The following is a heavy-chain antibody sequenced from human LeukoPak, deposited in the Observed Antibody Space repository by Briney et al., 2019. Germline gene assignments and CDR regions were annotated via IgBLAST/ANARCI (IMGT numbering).Heavy chain of an antibody. CDR2: IYYSGST. CDR3: ARNGYHNWFDH. CDR1: GGSISSYY. V-gene: IGHV4-59*01. D-gene: IGHD3-22*01. J-gene: IGHJ5*02. Sequence: SETLSLTCTVSGGSISSYYWSWIRQLPGKGLEWIGYIYYSGSTNYNPSLKNRVTISVDTSKDQFSLKVNSVTAADTAVYYCARNGYHNWFDHWGQGTLVTVSS.